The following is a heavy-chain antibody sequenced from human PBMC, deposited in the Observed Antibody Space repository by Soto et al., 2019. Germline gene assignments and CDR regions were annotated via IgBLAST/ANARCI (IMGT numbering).Heavy chain of an antibody. Sequence: GGSLRLSCAVSGFTFSTYAMSWVRQAPGKGLEWVSTIGGSGVSTYYADSVKGRFAICRDNSKNTLCLQMNSLRAEDTAVYYCAKSRGEHWLDFDCWGQGTLVTVSS. CDR2: IGGSGVST. CDR3: AKSRGEHWLDFDC. D-gene: IGHD6-19*01. J-gene: IGHJ4*02. CDR1: GFTFSTYA. V-gene: IGHV3-23*01.